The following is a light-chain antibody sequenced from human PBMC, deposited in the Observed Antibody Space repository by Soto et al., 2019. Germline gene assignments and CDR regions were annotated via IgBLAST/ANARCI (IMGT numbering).Light chain of an antibody. J-gene: IGLJ1*01. CDR2: DDN. Sequence: QSSLTQPPSVSSAPAQKVTISCSGSSSNIGGNSVFWYQQLPGTAPKLLIYDDNKRPSGIPDRFSGSKSGTSATLGITGFQTGDEADYYCGSWDSSLSAYVFGTGTKVTVL. CDR1: SSNIGGNS. CDR3: GSWDSSLSAYV. V-gene: IGLV1-51*01.